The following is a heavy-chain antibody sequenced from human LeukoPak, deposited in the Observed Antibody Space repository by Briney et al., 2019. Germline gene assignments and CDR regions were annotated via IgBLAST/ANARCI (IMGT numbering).Heavy chain of an antibody. J-gene: IGHJ4*02. Sequence: GGSLRLSCTASGFPFIEYSMNWVRQAPGKGLEWISYTGIDSGNTRYADSVRGRFTISADKAKNSLYLQMNSLRVEDTAVYYCARDHNYAFDNWGQGTLVSVAS. D-gene: IGHD1-1*01. V-gene: IGHV3-48*01. CDR3: ARDHNYAFDN. CDR2: TGIDSGNT. CDR1: GFPFIEYS.